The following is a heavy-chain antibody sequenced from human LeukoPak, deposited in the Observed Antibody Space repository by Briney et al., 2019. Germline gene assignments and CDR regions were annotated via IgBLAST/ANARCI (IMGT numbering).Heavy chain of an antibody. CDR3: TRSADFGVYNWFDP. V-gene: IGHV4-59*12. J-gene: IGHJ5*02. CDR1: GGSISSYH. CDR2: IYYSGST. D-gene: IGHD4-17*01. Sequence: PSETLSLTCTVSGGSISSYHWSWIRQPPGKGLEWIGYIYYSGSTNYNPSLKSRVTMSLDASKNQFSLKLSSVTAADTAIYYCTRSADFGVYNWFDPWGQGTLVTVSS.